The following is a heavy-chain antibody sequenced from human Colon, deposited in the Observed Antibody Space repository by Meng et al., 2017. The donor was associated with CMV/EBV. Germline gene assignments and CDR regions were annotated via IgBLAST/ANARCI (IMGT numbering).Heavy chain of an antibody. V-gene: IGHV1-8*03. CDR2: MNPNSGNT. CDR3: ARGIAACRGGNWFDP. Sequence: SGYTFTSYDINWVRQATGQGLEWMGWMNPNSGNTGYAQKFQGRVTITRNTSISTAYMELSSLRSEDTAVYYCARGIAACRGGNWFDPWGQGTLVTVSS. D-gene: IGHD6-6*01. CDR1: GYTFTSYD. J-gene: IGHJ5*02.